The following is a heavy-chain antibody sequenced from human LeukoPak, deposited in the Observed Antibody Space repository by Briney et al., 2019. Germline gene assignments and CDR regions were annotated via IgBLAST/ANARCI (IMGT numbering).Heavy chain of an antibody. V-gene: IGHV1-2*02. Sequence: ASVKVSCKASGYTFTGYYIHWVRQAPGQGLEWMGWINPNSGGTKYAQKFQGRVTMTRDTSISTAYMELSRLIPDDTAVYYCARAQTYCSGVTCYSDSWGQGTLVTVSS. D-gene: IGHD2-15*01. CDR1: GYTFTGYY. J-gene: IGHJ4*02. CDR3: ARAQTYCSGVTCYSDS. CDR2: INPNSGGT.